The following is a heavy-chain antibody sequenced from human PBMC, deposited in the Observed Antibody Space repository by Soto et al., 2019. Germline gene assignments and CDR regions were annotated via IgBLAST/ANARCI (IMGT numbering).Heavy chain of an antibody. CDR3: ARYRREAVAGYTLDN. Sequence: SETLSLTCTVSGGSISSNYLTWIRQPPGKGLEWIGPVYNSRSTTYNPSLKSRVTISEDTSKSQFSLKVKSMRAAGTAVYYCARYRREAVAGYTLDNWGQGILVTVSS. V-gene: IGHV4-59*01. D-gene: IGHD6-13*01. CDR2: VYNSRST. J-gene: IGHJ4*02. CDR1: GGSISSNY.